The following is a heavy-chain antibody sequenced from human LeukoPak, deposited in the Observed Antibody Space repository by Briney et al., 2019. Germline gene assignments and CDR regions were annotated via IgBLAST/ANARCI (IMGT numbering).Heavy chain of an antibody. CDR1: GFTFNSYC. V-gene: IGHV3-7*01. CDR2: IKQGGSEK. CDR3: PRDSAYYDFWSGYYPPFDY. Sequence: GGPLSLLCAASGFTFNSYCMLGVRRARGKGVEGVTNIKQGGSEKYYVASVKGRFTISRDNAKNSLYLQRNSLRAEDTAVYYCPRDSAYYDFWSGYYPPFDYWGQGTLVTVSS. J-gene: IGHJ4*02. D-gene: IGHD3-3*01.